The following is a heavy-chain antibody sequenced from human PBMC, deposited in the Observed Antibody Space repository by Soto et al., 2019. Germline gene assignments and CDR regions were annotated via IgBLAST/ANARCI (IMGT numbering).Heavy chain of an antibody. D-gene: IGHD3-16*01. CDR2: IWYDGSNK. Sequence: PGGSLRLSCAASGFTFSSYGMHWVRQAPGKGLEWVAVIWYDGSNKYYADSVKGRFTISRDNSKNTLYLQMNSLRAEDTAVYYCARDNLPARPILWGAYYYYGMDVWGQGTTVTVSS. V-gene: IGHV3-33*01. CDR1: GFTFSSYG. J-gene: IGHJ6*02. CDR3: ARDNLPARPILWGAYYYYGMDV.